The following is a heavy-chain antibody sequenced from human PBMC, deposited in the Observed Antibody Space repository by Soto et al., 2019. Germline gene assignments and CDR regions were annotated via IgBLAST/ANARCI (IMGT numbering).Heavy chain of an antibody. CDR1: GYTFTSYG. V-gene: IGHV1-18*01. Sequence: ASVKVSCKASGYTFTSYGISWVRQAPGQRLEWMGWISAYNGNTNYAQKFQGRVTITRDTSASTAYMELSSLRSEDTAVYYCAREAIVLVPADNYYYYYGMDVWGQGTTVTVSS. D-gene: IGHD2-2*01. J-gene: IGHJ6*02. CDR3: AREAIVLVPADNYYYYYGMDV. CDR2: ISAYNGNT.